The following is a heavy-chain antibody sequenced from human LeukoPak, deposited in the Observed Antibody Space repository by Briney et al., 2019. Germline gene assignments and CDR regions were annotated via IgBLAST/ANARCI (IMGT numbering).Heavy chain of an antibody. V-gene: IGHV3-48*03. Sequence: GGSLRLSCAASGFTFSSYEMNWVRQAPGKGLEWVSYISSSGSTIYYADSVKGRFTISRDNAKNSLYLQMNSLRDEDTAVYYCARGGSGYSYGKIDSWGQGILVTVSS. J-gene: IGHJ4*02. CDR2: ISSSGSTI. CDR1: GFTFSSYE. CDR3: ARGGSGYSYGKIDS. D-gene: IGHD5-18*01.